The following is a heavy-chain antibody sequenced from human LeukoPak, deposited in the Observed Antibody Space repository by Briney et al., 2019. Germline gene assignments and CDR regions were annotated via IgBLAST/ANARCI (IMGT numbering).Heavy chain of an antibody. CDR1: GGSFSGYS. D-gene: IGHD2-2*01. J-gene: IGHJ4*02. V-gene: IGHV4-34*01. CDR2: IHRSGST. CDR3: ARGIPHYCSSTTCPNDY. Sequence: KPSETLSLTCAVYGGSFSGYSWSWIRQPPGKGLEWNGEIHRSGSTNYHPSLKSRVTISVDTSKNQFSLKLSSVTAADTAVYYCARGIPHYCSSTTCPNDYWGQGTLVTVSS.